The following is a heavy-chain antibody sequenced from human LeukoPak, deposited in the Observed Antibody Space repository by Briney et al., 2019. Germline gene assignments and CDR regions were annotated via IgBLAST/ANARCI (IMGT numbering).Heavy chain of an antibody. J-gene: IGHJ4*02. D-gene: IGHD6-13*01. CDR2: IYSGGST. CDR1: GFTLNKAW. Sequence: PGGSLRLSCAVSGFTLNKAWMNWVRQAPGKGLEWVSVIYSGGSTYYADSVKGRFTISRDNSKNTLYLQMNSLRAEDTAVYYCASGYSSSYFDYWGQGTLVTVSS. CDR3: ASGYSSSYFDY. V-gene: IGHV3-53*01.